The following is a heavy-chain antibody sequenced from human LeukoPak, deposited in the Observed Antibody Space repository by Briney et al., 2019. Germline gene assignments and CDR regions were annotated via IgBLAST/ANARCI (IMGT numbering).Heavy chain of an antibody. D-gene: IGHD1-26*01. Sequence: SETLSLTCTVSGGSISSGGYYWSWIRQHPGKGLEWIGHIYYGGSTYYNPSLKSRVTISVDTSKNQFSLKLSSVTAADTAVYYCARMGATTSAFDIWGQGTMVTVSS. CDR3: ARMGATTSAFDI. V-gene: IGHV4-31*03. J-gene: IGHJ3*02. CDR2: IYYGGST. CDR1: GGSISSGGYY.